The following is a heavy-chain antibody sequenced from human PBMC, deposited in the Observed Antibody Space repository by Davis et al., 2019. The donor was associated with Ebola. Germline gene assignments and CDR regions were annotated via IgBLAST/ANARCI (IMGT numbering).Heavy chain of an antibody. CDR2: ISYRGST. CDR1: GGSISSSSYY. CDR3: ARGTRLVVVTAEDI. Sequence: MPSETLSLTCTVSGGSISSSSYYWGWIRQPPGKGLEWIGTISYRGSTYYNPSLKSRVTISVDTSKNQFSLKLSSVTSADTAVYYCARGTRLVVVTAEDIWGQGTKVTVSS. J-gene: IGHJ3*02. D-gene: IGHD2-21*02. V-gene: IGHV4-39*07.